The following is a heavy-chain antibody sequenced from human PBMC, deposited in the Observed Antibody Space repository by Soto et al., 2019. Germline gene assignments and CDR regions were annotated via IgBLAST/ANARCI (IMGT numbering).Heavy chain of an antibody. CDR2: MSSDGKKK. J-gene: IGHJ4*01. D-gene: IGHD5-18*01. Sequence: GGSLRLSCSGSEISLISSTMHWVRQTPAKGVEWVAFMSSDGKKKHYANSVEGRFTISRDSSKNTVFLQMSSLRSADAANSYCAREPYSYGRYFDFSGHGTPVTVSS. V-gene: IGHV3-30*04. CDR1: EISLISST. CDR3: AREPYSYGRYFDF.